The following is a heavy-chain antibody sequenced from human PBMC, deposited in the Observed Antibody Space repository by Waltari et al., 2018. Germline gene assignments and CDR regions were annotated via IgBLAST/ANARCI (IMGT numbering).Heavy chain of an antibody. CDR3: ARNQRSWNDAYYFDY. CDR1: GGSISSSSYY. Sequence: QLQLQESGPGLVKPSETLSHTCTVSGGSISSSSYYWGWIRQPPGKGLEWIGSIYYSGSTYYNPSLKSRVTISVDTSKNQFSLKLSSVTAADTAVYYCARNQRSWNDAYYFDYWGQGTLVTVSS. CDR2: IYYSGST. J-gene: IGHJ4*02. V-gene: IGHV4-39*01. D-gene: IGHD1-1*01.